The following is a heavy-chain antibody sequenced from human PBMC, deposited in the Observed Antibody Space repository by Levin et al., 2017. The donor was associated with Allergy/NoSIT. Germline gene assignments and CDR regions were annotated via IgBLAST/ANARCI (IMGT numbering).Heavy chain of an antibody. CDR3: VKGSAAAGDLFDF. Sequence: GGSLRLSCAASRYSLGDYAMHWVRQAPGKGLEWVSSISWNSGGIGYADSVKGRFTISRDNAKNSLYLQMNSLRVEDTALYYCVKGSAAAGDLFDFWGQGTLVTVSS. CDR1: RYSLGDYA. CDR2: ISWNSGGI. V-gene: IGHV3-9*01. J-gene: IGHJ4*02. D-gene: IGHD6-13*01.